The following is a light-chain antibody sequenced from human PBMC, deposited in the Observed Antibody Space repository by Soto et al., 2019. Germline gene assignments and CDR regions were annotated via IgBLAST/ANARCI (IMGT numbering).Light chain of an antibody. CDR2: TND. CDR1: SSNIGRNP. J-gene: IGLJ3*02. CDR3: AAWDDSLSGPV. Sequence: QSVLTQPPSASGTPGQRVTISCSGSSSNIGRNPVYWYQQVPGTAPKLLFYTNDQRPSGVPGRFSGSKSGTSASLAISGLRSEDEADYYCAAWDDSLSGPVFGGGTKLTVL. V-gene: IGLV1-47*02.